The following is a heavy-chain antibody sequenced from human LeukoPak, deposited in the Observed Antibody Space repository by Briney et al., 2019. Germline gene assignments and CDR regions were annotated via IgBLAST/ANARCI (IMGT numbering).Heavy chain of an antibody. CDR3: ARTTVAGYSDH. D-gene: IGHD6-19*01. CDR2: ISSSGSTI. Sequence: GGSLRLSCAASGFTFSDYYMSWIRQAPGKGLEWVSYISSSGSTIYYADSVKGRFTISRDNAKNSLYLQMNSLRAEDTALYYCARTTVAGYSDHWGQGTLVTVSS. V-gene: IGHV3-11*01. CDR1: GFTFSDYY. J-gene: IGHJ5*02.